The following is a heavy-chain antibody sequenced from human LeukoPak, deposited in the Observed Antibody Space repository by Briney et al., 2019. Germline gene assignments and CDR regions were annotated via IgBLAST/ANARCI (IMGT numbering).Heavy chain of an antibody. CDR3: ALTAVAGDKIFDY. CDR2: INHSGST. Sequence: SETLPLTCAVYGGSFSGYYWSWIRQPPGKGLEWIGEINHSGSTNYNPSLKSRVTISVDTSKNQFSLKLSSVTAADTAVYYCALTAVAGDKIFDYWGQGTLVTVSS. CDR1: GGSFSGYY. V-gene: IGHV4-34*01. J-gene: IGHJ4*02. D-gene: IGHD6-19*01.